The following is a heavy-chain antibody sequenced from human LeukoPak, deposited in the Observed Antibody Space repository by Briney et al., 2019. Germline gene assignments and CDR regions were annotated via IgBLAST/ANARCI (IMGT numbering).Heavy chain of an antibody. Sequence: ASVKVSCKASGHTFTSYAMHWVRQAPGQRLEWMGWINAGNGNTKYSQKFQGRVTITRDTSASTAYMELSSLRSEDTAVYYCAREKQQLGQDYYYGMDVWGKGTTVTVSS. CDR3: AREKQQLGQDYYYGMDV. CDR1: GHTFTSYA. V-gene: IGHV1-3*01. D-gene: IGHD6-13*01. J-gene: IGHJ6*04. CDR2: INAGNGNT.